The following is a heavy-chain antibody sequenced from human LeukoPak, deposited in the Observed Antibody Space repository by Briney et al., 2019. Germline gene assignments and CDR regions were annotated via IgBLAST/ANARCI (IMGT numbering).Heavy chain of an antibody. V-gene: IGHV4-34*01. CDR2: INHSRTT. Sequence: SETLSLNCAVYGWSFSGYYWSWIRHPPGKELEWIVEINHSRTTNYNPSLKRLITISVDTYKTQFSLKLSSVTAADTAVYYCATYYSSSNFDYWGQGTLVTVSS. J-gene: IGHJ4*02. D-gene: IGHD3-22*01. CDR1: GWSFSGYY. CDR3: ATYYSSSNFDY.